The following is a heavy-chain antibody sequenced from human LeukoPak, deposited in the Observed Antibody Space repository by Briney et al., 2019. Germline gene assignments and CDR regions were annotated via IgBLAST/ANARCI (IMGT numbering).Heavy chain of an antibody. CDR3: TRGGGLYWFDY. V-gene: IGHV3-30*03. Sequence: GRSLRLSCAASGFTFSSYGMHWVRQAPGKGLEWVAVISYDGSNKYYADSVKGRFTISRDNSKNTLYLQMNSLRAEDTAVYYCTRGGGLYWFDYWGQGTLVTVSS. J-gene: IGHJ4*02. CDR2: ISYDGSNK. CDR1: GFTFSSYG. D-gene: IGHD2-8*02.